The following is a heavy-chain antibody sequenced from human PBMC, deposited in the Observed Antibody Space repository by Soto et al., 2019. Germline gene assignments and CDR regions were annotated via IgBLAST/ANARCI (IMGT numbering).Heavy chain of an antibody. Sequence: SETLSLTCTVSGGSISSYYWSWIRQPPGKGLEWIGYIYYSGSTNYNPSLKSRVTISVDTSKNQFSLKLSSVTAADTAVYYCASVDFWSGYAPGAFDIWGQGTMVTVSS. CDR3: ASVDFWSGYAPGAFDI. V-gene: IGHV4-59*01. CDR1: GGSISSYY. J-gene: IGHJ3*02. CDR2: IYYSGST. D-gene: IGHD3-3*01.